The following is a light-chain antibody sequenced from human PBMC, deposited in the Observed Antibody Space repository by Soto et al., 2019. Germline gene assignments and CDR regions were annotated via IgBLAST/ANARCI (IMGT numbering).Light chain of an antibody. V-gene: IGLV1-44*01. CDR1: RSNIGSNP. CDR3: LLYYGGSYV. CDR2: TTD. Sequence: QSVLTQPPSASGTPGQGVTISCSGGRSNIGSNPVNWYQQLPEAAPKLLIYTTDQRPSGVPDRFSGSKSGTSASLAISGLQSEDEAEYYCLLYYGGSYVFGAGTKLTVL. J-gene: IGLJ1*01.